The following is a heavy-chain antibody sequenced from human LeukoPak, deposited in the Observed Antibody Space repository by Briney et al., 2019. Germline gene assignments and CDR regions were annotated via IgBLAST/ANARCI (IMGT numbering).Heavy chain of an antibody. CDR2: IWYDGSNK. J-gene: IGHJ4*02. CDR1: GFTFSSYG. Sequence: PGRSLRLSCAASGFTFSSYGMHWVRQAPGKGLEWVAVIWYDGSNKYYADSVKGRFAISRDNSKNTLYLQMNSLRAEDTAVYYCARESRLTLKYSSGWYAYFDYWGQGTLVTVSS. V-gene: IGHV3-33*01. D-gene: IGHD6-19*01. CDR3: ARESRLTLKYSSGWYAYFDY.